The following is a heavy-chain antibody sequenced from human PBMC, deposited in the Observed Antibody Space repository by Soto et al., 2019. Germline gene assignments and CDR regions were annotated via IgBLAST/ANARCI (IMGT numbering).Heavy chain of an antibody. D-gene: IGHD3-10*01. CDR1: GFPFNTFE. CDR3: ARDYTPTYYYGSGSYFDY. V-gene: IGHV3-48*03. J-gene: IGHJ4*02. Sequence: EVQVVESGGGSVQPGGSLRLSCAASGFPFNTFEMNWIRQDPGKGLEWLSYITGGGETYYADSVKGRFTISRDNAKNSLYLQMTSLRVEDTAVYYCARDYTPTYYYGSGSYFDYWGQGTLVTVSS. CDR2: ITGGGET.